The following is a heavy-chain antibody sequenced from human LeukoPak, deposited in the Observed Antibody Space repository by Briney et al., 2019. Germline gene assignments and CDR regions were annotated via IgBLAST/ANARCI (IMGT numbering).Heavy chain of an antibody. D-gene: IGHD3-10*01. CDR1: GGSISSGGYY. V-gene: IGHV4-31*03. CDR3: AREPWGSYGSGPNYYYYGMDV. CDR2: IYYSGST. Sequence: SETLSLTCTVSGGSISSGGYYWSWIRQHPGKGLEWIGYIYYSGSTYYNPSLKSRVTISVDTSKNQFSLELSSVTAADTAVYYCAREPWGSYGSGPNYYYYGMDVWGQGTTVTVSS. J-gene: IGHJ6*02.